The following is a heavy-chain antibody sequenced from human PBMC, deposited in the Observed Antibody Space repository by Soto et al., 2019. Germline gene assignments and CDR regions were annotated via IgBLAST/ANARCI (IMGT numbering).Heavy chain of an antibody. V-gene: IGHV3-74*01. CDR2: INYDGTTT. D-gene: IGHD3-10*01. CDR3: ARVSGGLSFGA. Sequence: EVQLVESGGGLVQPGGSLRLSCVTSGFTFSSFWMHWVRQVPGKGLVWVSRINYDGTTTNYADSVKGRFTISRDNAKSTLYLEMNSLRDDDTAVYHCARVSGGLSFGAGGQGTLVTVSS. CDR1: GFTFSSFW. J-gene: IGHJ4*02.